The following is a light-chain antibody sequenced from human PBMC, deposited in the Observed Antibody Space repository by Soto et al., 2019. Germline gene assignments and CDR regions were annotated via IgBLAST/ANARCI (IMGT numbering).Light chain of an antibody. CDR2: DAS. J-gene: IGKJ1*01. CDR1: QSISSW. V-gene: IGKV1-5*01. CDR3: QQYNKWWT. Sequence: DIQKTQSSSTLSASVGERVTITSRASQSISSWLAWYQQKPGKAPKLLIYDASSLESGVPSRFSGSGSGTEFTLTISSLQSEDFGVYYCQQYNKWWTFGQGTKVDIK.